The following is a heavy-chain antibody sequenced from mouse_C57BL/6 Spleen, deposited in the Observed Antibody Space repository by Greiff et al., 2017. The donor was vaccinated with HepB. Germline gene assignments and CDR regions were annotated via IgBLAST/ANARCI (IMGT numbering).Heavy chain of an antibody. CDR1: GYTFTDYE. CDR2: IDPETGGT. D-gene: IGHD2-4*01. CDR3: TNYYDYDSLAY. Sequence: QVQLQQSGAELVRPGASVTLSCKASGYTFTDYEMHWVKQTPVHGLEWIGAIDPETGGTAYNQKFKGKAILTADKSSSTAYMELRSLTSEDSAVYYCTNYYDYDSLAYWGQGTTLTVSS. J-gene: IGHJ2*01. V-gene: IGHV1-15*01.